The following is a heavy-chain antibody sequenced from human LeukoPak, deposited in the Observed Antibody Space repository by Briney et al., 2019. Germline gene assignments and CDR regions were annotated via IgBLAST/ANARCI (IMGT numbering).Heavy chain of an antibody. CDR2: IYNSGS. J-gene: IGHJ3*02. Sequence: SETLSLTCTVSGGSISTYYWSWIRQPPGKGLEWIGHIYNSGSKYNPSLKSRVTITVDTSKNQFSLKLSSVTAADTAVYYCAGEGTGFDIWGQGTLVTVSS. CDR1: GGSISTYY. V-gene: IGHV4-59*08. CDR3: AGEGTGFDI. D-gene: IGHD3/OR15-3a*01.